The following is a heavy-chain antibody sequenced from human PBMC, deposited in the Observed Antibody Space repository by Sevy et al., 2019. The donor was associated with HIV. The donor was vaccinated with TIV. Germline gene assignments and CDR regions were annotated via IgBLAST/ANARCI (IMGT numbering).Heavy chain of an antibody. J-gene: IGHJ4*02. Sequence: SETLSLTCTVSGGSIGSSTYYWGWIRQPPGKGLEWIGSISYSGSTYYNPSLKSRVTISVDTSKNQFSLKLSSVTAADTAVYYCARRTPVYCSAGSCYQYYFDYWGQGALVTVSS. V-gene: IGHV4-39*01. CDR3: ARRTPVYCSAGSCYQYYFDY. CDR1: GGSIGSSTYY. D-gene: IGHD2-15*01. CDR2: ISYSGST.